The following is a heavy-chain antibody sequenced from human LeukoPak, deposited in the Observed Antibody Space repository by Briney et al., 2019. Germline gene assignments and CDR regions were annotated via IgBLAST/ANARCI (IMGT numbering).Heavy chain of an antibody. J-gene: IGHJ3*01. CDR2: VSNSGAAT. V-gene: IGHV3-23*01. CDR3: AKEAFLPPLLAF. Sequence: GGSLRLSCAASGFTFSLSAMTWVRQPPGKGLEWVATVSNSGAATYYADSVKGRFSISRDNSKNTVSLEMSNLRTDDTPIYYCAKEAFLPPLLAF. D-gene: IGHD2-21*01. CDR1: GFTFSLSA.